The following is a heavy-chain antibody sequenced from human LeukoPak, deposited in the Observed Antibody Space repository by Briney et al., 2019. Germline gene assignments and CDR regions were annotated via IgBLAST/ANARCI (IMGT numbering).Heavy chain of an antibody. CDR3: ARGPRNSSGWDYYHYAMDV. D-gene: IGHD3-22*01. J-gene: IGHJ6*02. CDR2: MSYDGANK. V-gene: IGHV3-30-3*01. Sequence: PGGSLRLSCAASGFKFDTYAMHWVRQAPGKGLEWAAVMSYDGANKFHADSVKGRFTISRDNSRNILFLQMNSLRPEDTAVYYCARGPRNSSGWDYYHYAMDVWGQGTTVTVS. CDR1: GFKFDTYA.